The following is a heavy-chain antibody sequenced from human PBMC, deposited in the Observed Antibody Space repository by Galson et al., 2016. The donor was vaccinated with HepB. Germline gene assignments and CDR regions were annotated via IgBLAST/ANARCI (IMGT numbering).Heavy chain of an antibody. CDR1: GYSFTRYY. Sequence: QSGAEVKKPGESLKTSCKGSGYSFTRYYIAWVRQMPGKGLEWMGIIYPSDSDTRYSPSSQGQVTISADKSINTAYLQWSSLKASDTAKYYCARRRDILTGYHAYYYVMDVWGQGTTVTVSS. D-gene: IGHD3-9*01. V-gene: IGHV5-51*01. CDR3: ARRRDILTGYHAYYYVMDV. CDR2: IYPSDSDT. J-gene: IGHJ6*02.